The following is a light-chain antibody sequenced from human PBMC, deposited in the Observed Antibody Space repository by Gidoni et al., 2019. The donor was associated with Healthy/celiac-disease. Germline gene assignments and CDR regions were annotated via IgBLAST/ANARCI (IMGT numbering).Light chain of an antibody. CDR2: AAS. CDR1: QSISSY. Sequence: DIQMTQSPSSLSASVGDRVTITCRASQSISSYLNWYQQKPGTAPKLLIYAASSLPSGVPSGFSGSGSGTDFTLTISSLQPEDFATYYCQQSYSTPFTFGPGTKVDIK. V-gene: IGKV1-39*01. J-gene: IGKJ3*01. CDR3: QQSYSTPFT.